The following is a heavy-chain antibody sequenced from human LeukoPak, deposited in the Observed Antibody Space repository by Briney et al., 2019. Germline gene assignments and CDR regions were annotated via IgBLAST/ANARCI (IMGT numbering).Heavy chain of an antibody. CDR1: GGSFSGYY. Sequence: SETLSLTCAVYGGSFSGYYWSWLRQPPGKGLEWVGEINHSGSTNYNPSLKSRVTISVDTSKNQFSLKLSSVTAADTAVYYCARRGYSSSWLSHRRYYYMDVWGKGTTVTISS. CDR3: ARRGYSSSWLSHRRYYYMDV. D-gene: IGHD6-13*01. V-gene: IGHV4-34*01. J-gene: IGHJ6*03. CDR2: INHSGST.